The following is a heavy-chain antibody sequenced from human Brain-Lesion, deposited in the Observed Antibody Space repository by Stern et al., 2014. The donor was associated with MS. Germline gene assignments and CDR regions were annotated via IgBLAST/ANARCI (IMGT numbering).Heavy chain of an antibody. V-gene: IGHV1-2*02. CDR1: GYIFTGYY. CDR3: ARDQRGITIFGVVTDYYYLGMDV. CDR2: INPKTGGN. J-gene: IGHJ6*02. D-gene: IGHD3-3*01. Sequence: QVQLVQSGAEVKKPGASVKVSCKTSGYIFTGYYIHWVRQAPGQGLEWMAWINPKTGGNTYAQKFQGRVTMSREPSISTAYVELSSLTSDDTAVYYCARDQRGITIFGVVTDYYYLGMDVWGQGTTVTVSS.